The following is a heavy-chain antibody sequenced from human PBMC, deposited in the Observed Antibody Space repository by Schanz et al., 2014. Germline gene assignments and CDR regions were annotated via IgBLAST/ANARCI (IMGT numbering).Heavy chain of an antibody. J-gene: IGHJ4*02. CDR1: GFTLTSYA. D-gene: IGHD2-15*01. CDR3: AKGSVVVVAATLPFDY. Sequence: EVQVVESGGGLVQPGGSLRLSCEASGFTLTSYALTWVRQAPGKGLEWVSAISGSGGSTYYADSVKGRFTISRDNSKNTLYLQMNSLRAEDTAVYYCAKGSVVVVAATLPFDYWGQGTLVTVSS. CDR2: ISGSGGST. V-gene: IGHV3-23*04.